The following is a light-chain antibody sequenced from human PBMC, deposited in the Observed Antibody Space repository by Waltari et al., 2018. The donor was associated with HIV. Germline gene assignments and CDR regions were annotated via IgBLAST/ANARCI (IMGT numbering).Light chain of an antibody. J-gene: IGLJ3*02. V-gene: IGLV1-40*01. CDR3: QSYDSSLSGSWV. CDR1: SSNIGAGYD. CDR2: GNI. Sequence: QSVLTPPPSVSGAPGQRVTISCTGSSSNIGAGYDVHCYQHLPGTAPKLLIYGNINRPSGVPDRFSGSKSGTSASLAITGLQAEDEADYYCQSYDSSLSGSWVFGGGTKLTVL.